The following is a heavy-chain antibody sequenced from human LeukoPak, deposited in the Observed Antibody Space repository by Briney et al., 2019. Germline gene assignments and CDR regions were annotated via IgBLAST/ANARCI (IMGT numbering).Heavy chain of an antibody. D-gene: IGHD1-1*01. CDR1: GGSISSGGYY. CDR3: ARVSNDGLFDY. Sequence: SQTLSLTCTVSGGSISSGGYYWSWIRQHPGKGLGWIGYIYYSGSTYYNPSLKSRVTISVDTSKNQFSLKLSSVTAADTAVYYCARVSNDGLFDYWGQGTLVTVSS. V-gene: IGHV4-31*03. J-gene: IGHJ4*02. CDR2: IYYSGST.